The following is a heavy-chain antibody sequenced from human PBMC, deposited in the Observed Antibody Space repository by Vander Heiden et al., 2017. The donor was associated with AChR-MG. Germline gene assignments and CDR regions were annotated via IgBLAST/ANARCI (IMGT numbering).Heavy chain of an antibody. CDR3: AREAAGLHLGELSLGPGY. D-gene: IGHD3-16*02. V-gene: IGHV4-38-2*02. CDR1: GYSISSGYY. Sequence: QVQLQESGPGLVKPSETLSLTCAVSGYSISSGYYWGWIRQPPGKGLEWIGSIYHSGSTYYNPSLKSRVTISVDTSKNQFSLKLSSVTAADTAVYYCAREAAGLHLGELSLGPGYWGQGTLVTVSS. J-gene: IGHJ4*02. CDR2: IYHSGST.